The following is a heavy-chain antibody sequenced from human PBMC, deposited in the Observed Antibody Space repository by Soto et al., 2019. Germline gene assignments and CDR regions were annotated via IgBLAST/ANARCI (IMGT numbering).Heavy chain of an antibody. CDR1: GFTFSSYS. D-gene: IGHD3-16*01. Sequence: EVQLVESGGGLVKPGGSLRLSCAASGFTFSSYSMNWVRQAPGKGLEWVSSISSSSSYIYYADSVKGRFTISRDNAKNSLYLQMNSLRAEDTAVYYCARDLSPMITFGGVRADYYYYYMDVWGKGTTVTVSS. CDR2: ISSSSSYI. J-gene: IGHJ6*03. V-gene: IGHV3-21*01. CDR3: ARDLSPMITFGGVRADYYYYYMDV.